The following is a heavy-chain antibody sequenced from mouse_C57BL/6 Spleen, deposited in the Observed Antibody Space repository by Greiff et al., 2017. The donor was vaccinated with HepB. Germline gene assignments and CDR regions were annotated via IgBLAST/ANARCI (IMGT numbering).Heavy chain of an antibody. Sequence: EVQLQESGGGLVKPGGSLKLSCAASGFTFCSYAMSWVRQTPEKRLEWVATISDGGSYTYYPDNVKGRFTISRDNAKNNLYLQMSHLKSEDTAMYYCAREGRYEDAMDYWGQGTSVTVSS. CDR1: GFTFCSYA. CDR3: AREGRYEDAMDY. D-gene: IGHD2-12*01. V-gene: IGHV5-4*01. J-gene: IGHJ4*01. CDR2: ISDGGSYT.